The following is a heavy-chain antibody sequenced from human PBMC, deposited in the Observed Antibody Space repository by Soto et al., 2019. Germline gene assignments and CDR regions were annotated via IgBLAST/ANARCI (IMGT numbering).Heavy chain of an antibody. Sequence: QVQLVQSGAEVKRPGSSVKVSCKASGDTFNFYSINWVLQAPGLGLEWMGRVNPILSMSNYAQRFQGRVTMTADKSTSTSYMELSGLRSEDTAIYHCATSYGSGYRAFDFWGQGALVTVSS. CDR3: ATSYGSGYRAFDF. V-gene: IGHV1-69*04. J-gene: IGHJ4*02. CDR2: VNPILSMS. D-gene: IGHD3-10*01. CDR1: GDTFNFYS.